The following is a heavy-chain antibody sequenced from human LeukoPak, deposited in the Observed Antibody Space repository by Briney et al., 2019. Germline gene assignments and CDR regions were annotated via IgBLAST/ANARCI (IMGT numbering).Heavy chain of an antibody. Sequence: SETLSLTCNVSRYSISSGYYWGWIRQPPGKGLEWIGSIYHRGSTHYNPSLKTRVTISVDTSKNQVSLELNPVTAADTAMYYCARDLVTIFGLVGYFDYWGQGTLVTVSS. CDR3: ARDLVTIFGLVGYFDY. CDR2: IYHRGST. V-gene: IGHV4-38-2*02. CDR1: RYSISSGYY. J-gene: IGHJ4*02. D-gene: IGHD3-3*01.